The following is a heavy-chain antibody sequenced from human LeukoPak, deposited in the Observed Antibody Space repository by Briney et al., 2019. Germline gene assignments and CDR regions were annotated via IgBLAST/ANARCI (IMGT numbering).Heavy chain of an antibody. Sequence: SETLSLTCTVSGGSISSGDYYWSWIRQPPGKGLEWIGYIYYSGGTYYNPSLKSRVTISVDRSKNQFSLKLSSATAADTAVYYCARVRVATYDYWGQGSLVTVSS. CDR2: IYYSGGT. CDR1: GGSISSGDYY. CDR3: ARVRVATYDY. D-gene: IGHD5-12*01. V-gene: IGHV4-30-4*08. J-gene: IGHJ4*02.